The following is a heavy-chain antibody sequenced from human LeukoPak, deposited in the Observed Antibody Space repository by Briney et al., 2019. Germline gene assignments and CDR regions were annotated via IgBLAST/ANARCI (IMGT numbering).Heavy chain of an antibody. J-gene: IGHJ6*03. V-gene: IGHV1-2*02. CDR2: INPNSGGT. CDR1: GYTFTGYY. Sequence: ASVKVSCKASGYTFTGYYMHWVRQAPGQGLEWMGWINPNSGGTNYARKFQGRVTMTRDTSISTAYMELSRLRSDDTAVYYCARDPRGSSSWNYYYYMDVWGKGNTVTVSS. D-gene: IGHD6-13*01. CDR3: ARDPRGSSSWNYYYYMDV.